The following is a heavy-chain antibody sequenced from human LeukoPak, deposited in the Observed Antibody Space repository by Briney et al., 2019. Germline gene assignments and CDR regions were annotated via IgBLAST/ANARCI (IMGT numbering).Heavy chain of an antibody. D-gene: IGHD3-22*01. CDR2: IWYDGSNK. V-gene: IGHV3-33*01. CDR1: GFSFSSYG. Sequence: GRSLRLSCAASGFSFSSYGMHWIRQAPGKGLEWVAVIWYDGSNKYYADSVKGRFTISRDNSKNTLYFEMNNLRAEDTAVYYCARARYDSSGSHAFDVWGQGTTVTVSS. J-gene: IGHJ3*01. CDR3: ARARYDSSGSHAFDV.